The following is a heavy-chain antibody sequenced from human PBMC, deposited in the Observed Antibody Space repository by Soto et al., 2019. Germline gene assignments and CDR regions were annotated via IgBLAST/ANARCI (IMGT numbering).Heavy chain of an antibody. CDR1: GYTFTGYY. V-gene: IGHV1-2*04. CDR2: INPNSGGT. J-gene: IGHJ3*02. CDR3: ARAKSEKYYDFWSGYYARPDAFDI. Sequence: GASVKVSCKASGYTFTGYYMHWVRQAPGQGLEWMGWINPNSGGTNYAQKFQGWVTMTRDTSISTAYMELSRLRSDDTAVYYCARAKSEKYYDFWSGYYARPDAFDIWGQGTMVT. D-gene: IGHD3-3*01.